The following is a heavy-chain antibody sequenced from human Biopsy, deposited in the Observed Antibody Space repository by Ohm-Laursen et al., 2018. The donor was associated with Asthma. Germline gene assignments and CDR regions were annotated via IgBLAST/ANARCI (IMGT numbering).Heavy chain of an antibody. Sequence: GASVKASCKSLGGTFNTYVISWVRQAPGQGLEWMGGINSVFGTTTYPQKFQDRVTITADDSTSTVYMELSSLRSEDTAVYYCARKAGSCISRTCYSLDFWGQGTLVTVSS. D-gene: IGHD2-2*01. J-gene: IGHJ4*02. CDR2: INSVFGTT. CDR1: GGTFNTYV. CDR3: ARKAGSCISRTCYSLDF. V-gene: IGHV1-69*13.